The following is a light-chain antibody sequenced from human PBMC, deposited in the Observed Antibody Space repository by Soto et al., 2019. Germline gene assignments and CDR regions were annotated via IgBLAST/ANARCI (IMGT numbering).Light chain of an antibody. J-gene: IGKJ1*01. CDR3: QQRTKWPLT. CDR2: DAS. V-gene: IGKV3-11*01. CDR1: ESISIY. Sequence: EFVLTQSPATLSLSPGERATLSCRASESISIYLAWYQQKPGQAPRLLINDASNRATGIPARFSGSGSGTDFTLTISSLEPEDFAVYYCQQRTKWPLTFGQGTKVEIK.